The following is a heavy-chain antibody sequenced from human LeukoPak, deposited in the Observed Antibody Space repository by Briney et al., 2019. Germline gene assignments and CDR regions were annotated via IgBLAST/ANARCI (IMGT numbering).Heavy chain of an antibody. CDR1: GGSFSGCY. V-gene: IGHV4-34*01. CDR3: ARAHNPIAARPYFDY. CDR2: INHSGST. J-gene: IGHJ4*02. D-gene: IGHD6-25*01. Sequence: PSETLSLTCAVYGGSFSGCYWSWIRQPPGKGLEWIGEINHSGSTNYNPSLKSRVSISVDTSKNQFSLKLSSVTAADTAVYYCARAHNPIAARPYFDYWGQGTLVTVSS.